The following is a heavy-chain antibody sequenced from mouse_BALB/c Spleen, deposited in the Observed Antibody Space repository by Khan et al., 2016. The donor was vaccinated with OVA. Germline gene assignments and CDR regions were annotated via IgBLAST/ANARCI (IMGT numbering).Heavy chain of an antibody. CDR1: GYSITSGYG. V-gene: IGHV3-2*02. Sequence: EVQLQESGPGLVKPSQSLSLTCTVTGYSITSGYGWNWIRQFPGNKLEWMGYISYSGSTNYNPSLKSRISITRDTTKNQFFLPLNSVTTETTATYYCARTARIKYWGQGTTLTVSS. J-gene: IGHJ2*01. D-gene: IGHD1-2*01. CDR3: ARTARIKY. CDR2: ISYSGST.